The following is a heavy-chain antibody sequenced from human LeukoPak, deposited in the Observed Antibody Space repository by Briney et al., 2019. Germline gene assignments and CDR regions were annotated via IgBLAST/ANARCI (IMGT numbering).Heavy chain of an antibody. Sequence: SETLSLTCTVSGGSIISSSYYWGWIRQPPGKGLEWIGSIYYSGSTYYNPSLRSRVTISVDTSKNQFSLKLSSVTAADTAVYYCARDMTGSYYYYMDVWGKGTMVTVSS. CDR3: ARDMTGSYYYYMDV. CDR2: IYYSGST. D-gene: IGHD1-14*01. J-gene: IGHJ6*03. V-gene: IGHV4-39*07. CDR1: GGSIISSSYY.